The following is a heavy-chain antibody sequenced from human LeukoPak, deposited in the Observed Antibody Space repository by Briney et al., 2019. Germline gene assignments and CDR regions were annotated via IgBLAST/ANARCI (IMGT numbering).Heavy chain of an antibody. D-gene: IGHD2-2*03. CDR2: ISYDGSNK. V-gene: IGHV3-30*18. CDR1: TFTFSSYG. J-gene: IGHJ6*02. Sequence: WGSLRLSCAASTFTFSSYGMHWVRQAPGKGLEWVAVISYDGSNKYYADSVKGRFTISRDNSKNTLYLQMNSLRAEDTAVYYCAKSTLDIVVVPAAMSRYYYGMDVWGQGTTVTVSS. CDR3: AKSTLDIVVVPAAMSRYYYGMDV.